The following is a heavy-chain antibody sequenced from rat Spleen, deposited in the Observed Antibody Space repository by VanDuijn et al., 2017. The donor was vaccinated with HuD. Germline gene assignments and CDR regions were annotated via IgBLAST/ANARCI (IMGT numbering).Heavy chain of an antibody. Sequence: EVQLVESDGGLVQPGRSLKLSCAASGFTFSSYWMYWVRQAPGKGLEWVASISYDDTSTHYRDSVKGRFTISRDNAKSTLSLQMDSLRSEDTATYYCAREIRHYFDYWGQGILVTVSS. J-gene: IGHJ2*01. CDR3: AREIRHYFDY. CDR2: ISYDDTST. CDR1: GFTFSSYW. V-gene: IGHV5-29*01.